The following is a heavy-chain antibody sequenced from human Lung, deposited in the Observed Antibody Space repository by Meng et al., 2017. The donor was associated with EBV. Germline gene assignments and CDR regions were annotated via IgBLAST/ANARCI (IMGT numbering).Heavy chain of an antibody. V-gene: IGHV4-30-4*01. CDR3: ARPSIAVAGWDY. D-gene: IGHD6-19*01. J-gene: IGHJ2*01. CDR2: IYYSGST. CDR1: GGSISSGDYY. Sequence: EPGPRLFKSSQPLSLTCTVSGGSISSGDYYWSWIRQPPGKGLEWIGYIYYSGSTYYNPSLKSRVTISVDTSKNQFSLKLSSVTAADTAVYYCARPSIAVAGWDYWGRGTLVTVSS.